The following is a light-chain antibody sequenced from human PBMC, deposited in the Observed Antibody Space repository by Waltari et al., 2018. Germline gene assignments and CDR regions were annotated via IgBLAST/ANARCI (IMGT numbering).Light chain of an antibody. V-gene: IGLV2-14*01. CDR1: SHDVGGYGY. Sequence: QSALTQPASVSGSPGQSITISCTGTSHDVGGYGYVSWYQQYPGKAPKLIIYEVSYRPSGISTRVSGSKSGNTASLTISGLQADDEADYYCSSHTSTVPHVFGTGTRVTVV. CDR2: EVS. J-gene: IGLJ1*01. CDR3: SSHTSTVPHV.